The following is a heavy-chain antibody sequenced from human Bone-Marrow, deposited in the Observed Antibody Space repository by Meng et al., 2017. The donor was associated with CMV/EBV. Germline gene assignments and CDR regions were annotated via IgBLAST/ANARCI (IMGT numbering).Heavy chain of an antibody. V-gene: IGHV3-9*01. Sequence: SLKISCAASGFTFDDYAMHWVRQAPGKGLEWVSGISWNSGSIGYADSVKGRFTISRDNAKNSLYLQMNSLRAEDTAVYYCARADSTIFGVVIIRDGAFDIWGQGTMVTVSS. CDR2: ISWNSGSI. D-gene: IGHD3-3*01. J-gene: IGHJ3*02. CDR1: GFTFDDYA. CDR3: ARADSTIFGVVIIRDGAFDI.